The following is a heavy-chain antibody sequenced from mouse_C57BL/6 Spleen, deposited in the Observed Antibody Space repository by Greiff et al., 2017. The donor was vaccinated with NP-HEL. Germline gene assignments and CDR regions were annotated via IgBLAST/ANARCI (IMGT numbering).Heavy chain of an antibody. CDR3: AERGFAY. Sequence: EVQGVESGGGLVKPGGSLKLSCAASGFTFSSYTMSWVRQTPEKRLEWVATISGGGGNTYYPDSVKGRFAISRDNAKNTLYLQMSSLRSEDTALYYCAERGFAYWGQGTLVTVSA. CDR1: GFTFSSYT. CDR2: ISGGGGNT. J-gene: IGHJ3*01. V-gene: IGHV5-9*01.